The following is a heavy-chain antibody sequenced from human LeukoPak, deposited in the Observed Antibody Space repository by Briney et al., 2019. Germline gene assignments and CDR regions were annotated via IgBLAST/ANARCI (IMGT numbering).Heavy chain of an antibody. V-gene: IGHV6-1*01. CDR2: TYYRSKWYY. Sequence: SQTLSLTCAISGESVSSDNAAWNWIRQSPSRGLEWLGRTYYRSKWYYHYAIPVKSRITVNPDTSKNQFSLQLNSVTPEDTAVYYCARGNLHFDYWGQGTLVTVSS. CDR1: GESVSSDNAA. J-gene: IGHJ4*02. CDR3: ARGNLHFDY.